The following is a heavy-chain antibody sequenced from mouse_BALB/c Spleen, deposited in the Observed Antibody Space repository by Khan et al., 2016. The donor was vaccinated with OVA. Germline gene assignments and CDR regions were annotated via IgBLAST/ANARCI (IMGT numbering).Heavy chain of an antibody. J-gene: IGHJ4*01. V-gene: IGHV1-7*01. Sequence: QIQLVQSGTELAKPGASVKMSCKASGYTFTSYWIHWVKQRPGQGLEWIGYINPSTGYAEYNQKFKDKATLTADKSSSTAYMQLSSLTSEDSAVYYCATCAQYHYGSVGDAMDYWGQGTSVTVSS. D-gene: IGHD1-1*01. CDR1: GYTFTSYW. CDR3: ATCAQYHYGSVGDAMDY. CDR2: INPSTGYA.